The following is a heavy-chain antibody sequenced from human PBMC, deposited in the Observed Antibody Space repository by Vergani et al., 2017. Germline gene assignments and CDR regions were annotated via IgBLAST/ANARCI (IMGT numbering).Heavy chain of an antibody. CDR1: GGSISSYY. J-gene: IGHJ6*02. V-gene: IGHV4-4*07. CDR2: IYTSGST. CDR3: AGTYYDFWSGFYYYGMDV. Sequence: QVQLQESGPGLVKPSETLSLTCTVSGGSISSYYWSWIRQPAGKGLEWIGRIYTSGSTNYNPSLKSRVTMSVDTSKNQFSLKLSSVTAADTAVYYCAGTYYDFWSGFYYYGMDVWGQGTTVTVSS. D-gene: IGHD3-3*01.